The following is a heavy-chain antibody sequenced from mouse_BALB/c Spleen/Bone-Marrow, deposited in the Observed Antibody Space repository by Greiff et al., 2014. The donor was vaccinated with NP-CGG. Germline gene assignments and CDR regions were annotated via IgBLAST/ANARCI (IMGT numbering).Heavy chain of an antibody. J-gene: IGHJ1*01. D-gene: IGHD2-1*01. CDR3: ARDKNYGSYWYFDV. V-gene: IGHV7-3*02. Sequence: VMLVESGGGLVQPGGSLRLSCATSGFTFTDYYMSWVRQPPGKALEWLGFIRNKANGYTTGYSASVKGRFTISRDNSQSILYLQMNTLRAEDSATYYCARDKNYGSYWYFDVWGAGTTVTVSS. CDR1: GFTFTDYY. CDR2: IRNKANGYTT.